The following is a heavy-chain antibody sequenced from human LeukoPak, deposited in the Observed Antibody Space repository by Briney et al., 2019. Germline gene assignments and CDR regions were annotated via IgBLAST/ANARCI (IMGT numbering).Heavy chain of an antibody. CDR2: INHNGST. CDR3: ARGQQLVKRGYNWLDP. D-gene: IGHD6-13*01. J-gene: IGHJ5*02. CDR1: EFTFSTYH. Sequence: PGGSLRLSCAASEFTFSTYHMHWIRQPPGKGLEWIGEINHNGSTNYNPSLKSRVTISVDTSKNQFSLQLNSVTPEDTAVYYCARGQQLVKRGYNWLDPWGQGTLVTVSS. V-gene: IGHV4-34*01.